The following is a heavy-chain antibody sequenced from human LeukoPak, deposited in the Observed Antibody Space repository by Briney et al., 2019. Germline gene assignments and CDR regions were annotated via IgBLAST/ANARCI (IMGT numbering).Heavy chain of an antibody. D-gene: IGHD3-22*01. CDR2: IYSGGST. CDR1: GFTVSSKY. V-gene: IGHV3-53*01. Sequence: GGSLGLSCAASGFTVSSKYMNWVRQAPGKGLEWVSVIYSGGSTYYADSVKGRFTVSRDSSKNTVYLQMNSLRVEDTGIYYCARERDSSGYYLGYWGQGTLVTVSS. CDR3: ARERDSSGYYLGY. J-gene: IGHJ4*02.